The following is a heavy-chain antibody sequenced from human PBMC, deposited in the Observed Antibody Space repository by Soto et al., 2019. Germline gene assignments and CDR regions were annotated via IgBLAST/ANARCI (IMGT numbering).Heavy chain of an antibody. CDR3: ARDRHYYGSGSSSRTFDY. CDR2: ISSSSSYI. CDR1: GFTFSSYS. J-gene: IGHJ4*02. D-gene: IGHD3-10*01. Sequence: GGSLRLSCAASGFTFSSYSMNWVRQAPGKGLEWVSSISSSSSYIYYADSVKGRFTISRDNAKNSLYLQMNNLRAEDTAVYYCARDRHYYGSGSSSRTFDYWGQGTLVTVTS. V-gene: IGHV3-21*01.